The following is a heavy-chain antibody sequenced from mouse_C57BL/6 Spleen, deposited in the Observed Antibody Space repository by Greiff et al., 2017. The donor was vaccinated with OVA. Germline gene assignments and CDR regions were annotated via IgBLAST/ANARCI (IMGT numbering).Heavy chain of an antibody. D-gene: IGHD2-5*01. J-gene: IGHJ1*03. CDR3: TRGESNYDWYFDV. CDR1: GFTFSSYA. Sequence: EVHLVESGEGLVKPGGSLKLSCAASGFTFSSYAMSWVRQTPEKRLEWVAYISSGGDYIYYADTVKGRFTISRDTARNTLYLQMSSLKSEDTAMYYCTRGESNYDWYFDVWGTGTTVTVSS. V-gene: IGHV5-9-1*02. CDR2: ISSGGDYI.